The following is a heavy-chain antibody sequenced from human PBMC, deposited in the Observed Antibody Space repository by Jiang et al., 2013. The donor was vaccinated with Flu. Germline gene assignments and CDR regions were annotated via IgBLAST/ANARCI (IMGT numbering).Heavy chain of an antibody. V-gene: IGHV1-69-2*01. Sequence: GAEVKKPGRTVKILLQGFWIHLHRLLHALGATGPVEKGLEWMGLVDPEDGETIYAEKFQGRVTITADTSTDTAYMELSSLRSEDTAVYYCATDGAREGIAAAATGDYWGQGTLVTVSS. J-gene: IGHJ4*02. CDR1: IHLHRLL. CDR2: VDPEDGET. D-gene: IGHD6-13*01. CDR3: ATDGAREGIAAAATGDY.